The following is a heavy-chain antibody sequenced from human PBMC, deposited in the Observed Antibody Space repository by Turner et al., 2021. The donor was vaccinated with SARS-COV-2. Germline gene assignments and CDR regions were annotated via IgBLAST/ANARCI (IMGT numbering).Heavy chain of an antibody. CDR1: GFTFSTYS. V-gene: IGHV3-21*01. Sequence: EVQLVESGGGLVKPGGSLRLSCAASGFTFSTYSMNWVRQAPGKGLEWVSSISSGISYIYYADSVKGRFTISRDNAKNSLYLQMNSLRAEDTAVYYCARDLVDFWSGYHMLGFDYWGQGTLVTVSS. D-gene: IGHD3-3*01. J-gene: IGHJ4*02. CDR3: ARDLVDFWSGYHMLGFDY. CDR2: ISSGISYI.